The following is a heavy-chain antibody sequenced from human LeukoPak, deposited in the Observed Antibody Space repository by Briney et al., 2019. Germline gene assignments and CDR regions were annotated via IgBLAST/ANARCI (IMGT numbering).Heavy chain of an antibody. Sequence: GGSLRLSCAASGFGFNSFSMHWVRQAPGKGLEWVSSISPSGTGYIYYADSVRGRFIISRDNAMDSLYLQMNSLRAEDTAVYYCARSIQGTNIVVVTAIAYWGQGTLVTVSS. CDR2: ISPSGTGYI. CDR1: GFGFNSFS. D-gene: IGHD2-21*02. J-gene: IGHJ4*02. CDR3: ARSIQGTNIVVVTAIAY. V-gene: IGHV3-21*06.